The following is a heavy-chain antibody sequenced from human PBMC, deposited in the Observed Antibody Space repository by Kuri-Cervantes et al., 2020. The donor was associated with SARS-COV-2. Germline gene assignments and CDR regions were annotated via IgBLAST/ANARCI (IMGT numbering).Heavy chain of an antibody. V-gene: IGHV3-69-1*01. D-gene: IGHD3-22*01. CDR2: ISSSSTI. Sequence: GGSLRLSCAASGFTFSDYYVNWVRQAPGKGLEWVSSISSSSTIYYADSVKGRFTISRDNAKNPLYLQMNSLRAEDTAVYYCARDLYDSSGYYSPHVFDYWGQGTLVTVSS. CDR1: GFTFSDYY. J-gene: IGHJ4*02. CDR3: ARDLYDSSGYYSPHVFDY.